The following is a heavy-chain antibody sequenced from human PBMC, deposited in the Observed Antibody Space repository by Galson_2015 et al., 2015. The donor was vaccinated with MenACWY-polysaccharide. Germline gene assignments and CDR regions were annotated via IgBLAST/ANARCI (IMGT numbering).Heavy chain of an antibody. CDR2: INGAGSTT. CDR1: EFTFSGYW. J-gene: IGHJ4*02. D-gene: IGHD5-24*01. Sequence: SLRLSCAASEFTFSGYWMHWVRQAPGKGLVWVSRINGAGSTTSCADSVKGRFTISRDNAQHMLYLQMNSLRAEDTAVCYCARGGDGYGNFDYWGQGILVTVSP. CDR3: ARGGDGYGNFDY. V-gene: IGHV3-74*01.